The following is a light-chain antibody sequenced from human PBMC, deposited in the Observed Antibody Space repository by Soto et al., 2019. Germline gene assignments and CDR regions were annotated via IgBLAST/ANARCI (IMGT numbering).Light chain of an antibody. CDR2: EVS. J-gene: IGLJ1*01. CDR1: SSDVGSYNY. V-gene: IGLV2-14*01. Sequence: QSALTQPASMSGSPGQSITISCAGTSSDVGSYNYVSWYQQHPGKAPKLMIYEVSNRPSGVSSRFPGSKSGNTASLTISGLQAEDEADYYCSSYTSSSTLFGTGTKVTV. CDR3: SSYTSSSTL.